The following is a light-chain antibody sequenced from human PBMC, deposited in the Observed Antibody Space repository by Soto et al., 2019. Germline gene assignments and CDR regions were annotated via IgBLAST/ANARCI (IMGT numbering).Light chain of an antibody. CDR1: QTIDSW. J-gene: IGKJ1*01. Sequence: DIQMTQSPSTLSASVGDRVTITCRASQTIDSWLAWYQQRPGKPPNLLIYKASTLASGVPSRFSGSGSGTEFTLTINSLQPDDFATYYCQQYNSYWTFGQGTKV. CDR3: QQYNSYWT. CDR2: KAS. V-gene: IGKV1-5*03.